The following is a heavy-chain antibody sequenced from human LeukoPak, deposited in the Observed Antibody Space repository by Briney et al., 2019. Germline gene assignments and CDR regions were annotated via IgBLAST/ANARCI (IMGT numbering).Heavy chain of an antibody. CDR1: GFTFGDYA. D-gene: IGHD5-18*01. V-gene: IGHV3-7*01. J-gene: IGHJ4*02. CDR3: ARHLSGVTGYSYGRGIDY. CDR2: IKKDGSEN. Sequence: PGRSLRLSCTASGFTFGDYAMSWVRQAPGKGLEWVAHIKKDGSENYYVDSVKGRFTISRDNAKKSLYLQMKSLRAEDTAVYYCARHLSGVTGYSYGRGIDYWGQGTLVTVSS.